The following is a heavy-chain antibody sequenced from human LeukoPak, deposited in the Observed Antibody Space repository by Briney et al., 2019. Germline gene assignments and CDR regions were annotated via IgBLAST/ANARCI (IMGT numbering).Heavy chain of an antibody. Sequence: ASVKVSCKASGYTFTSYGISWVRQAPGQGLEWMGWISAYNGNTNYAQKLQGRVTMTTDTSTSTPYMELRSLRSDDTAVYYCAREEIVVVPRGYYFDYWGQGTLVTVSS. CDR1: GYTFTSYG. D-gene: IGHD3-22*01. CDR2: ISAYNGNT. V-gene: IGHV1-18*01. J-gene: IGHJ4*02. CDR3: AREEIVVVPRGYYFDY.